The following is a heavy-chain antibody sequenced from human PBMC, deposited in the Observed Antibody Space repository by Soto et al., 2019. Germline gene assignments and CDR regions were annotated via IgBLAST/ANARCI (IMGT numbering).Heavy chain of an antibody. Sequence: PGGSLRLSCAASGFTFSSYGMHWVRQAPGKGLEWVAVISYDGSNKYYADSVKGRFTISRDNSKNTLYLQMNSLRAEDTAVYYCAKDTASVVVAAAEYLFDYWGQGTLVTVSS. CDR1: GFTFSSYG. CDR2: ISYDGSNK. J-gene: IGHJ4*02. V-gene: IGHV3-30*18. D-gene: IGHD2-15*01. CDR3: AKDTASVVVAAAEYLFDY.